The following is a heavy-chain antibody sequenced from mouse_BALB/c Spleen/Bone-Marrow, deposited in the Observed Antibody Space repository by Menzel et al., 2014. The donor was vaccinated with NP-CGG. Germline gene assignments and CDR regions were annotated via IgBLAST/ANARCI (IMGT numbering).Heavy chain of an antibody. V-gene: IGHV1-80*01. J-gene: IGHJ2*01. CDR1: GYAFSSYW. Sequence: QVQLQHSGAELVRPGSSVKISCKASGYAFSSYWMIWVKQRPGQGLEWIGQIYPGDGDTNYNGKFKGKATLTVDKSSSTAYMQLSSLTSEDSAVYFCARSGYGSNYDYWGQGTTLTVSS. CDR2: IYPGDGDT. CDR3: ARSGYGSNYDY. D-gene: IGHD1-1*01.